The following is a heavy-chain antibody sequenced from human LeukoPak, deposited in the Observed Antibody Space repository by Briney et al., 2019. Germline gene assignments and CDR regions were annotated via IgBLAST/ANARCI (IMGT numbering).Heavy chain of an antibody. CDR3: ARDLTRNKQWLAGY. Sequence: GASVKVSCKASGYTFTSYGISWVRQAPGQGLEWMGWISAYNGNTNYAQKLQGRVTMTTDTSTRTAYMELRSLRSDDTAVYYCARDLTRNKQWLAGYWGQGTLVTVSS. CDR1: GYTFTSYG. D-gene: IGHD6-19*01. V-gene: IGHV1-18*01. CDR2: ISAYNGNT. J-gene: IGHJ4*02.